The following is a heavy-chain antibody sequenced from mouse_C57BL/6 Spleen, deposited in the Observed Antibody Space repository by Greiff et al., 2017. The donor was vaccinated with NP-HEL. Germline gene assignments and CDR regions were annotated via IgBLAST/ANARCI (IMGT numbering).Heavy chain of an antibody. CDR3: TREGVTVVDAMDY. CDR2: IYPGNSDT. CDR1: GYTFTSYW. D-gene: IGHD1-1*01. Sequence: VQLQQSGTVLARPGASVKMSCKTSGYTFTSYWMHWVKQRPGQGLEWIGAIYPGNSDTSYNQKFKGKAKLTAVTSDSTAYMELSSLTNEDSAVYYCTREGVTVVDAMDYWGQGTSVTVSS. V-gene: IGHV1-5*01. J-gene: IGHJ4*01.